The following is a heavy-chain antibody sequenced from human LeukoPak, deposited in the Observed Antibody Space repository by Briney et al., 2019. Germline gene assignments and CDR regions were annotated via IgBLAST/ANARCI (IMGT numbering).Heavy chain of an antibody. D-gene: IGHD1-14*01. V-gene: IGHV3-33*01. Sequence: GGSLRLSCAASGFSLSNYGMHWVRQAPGKGLEGVAALLYDGNTKHYADSVKGGFTISRDISKNTFYLQMNSLTAEDTAVYYCARDHRPEIQYYYMDVWGKGTTVAVSS. CDR3: ARDHRPEIQYYYMDV. J-gene: IGHJ6*03. CDR2: LLYDGNTK. CDR1: GFSLSNYG.